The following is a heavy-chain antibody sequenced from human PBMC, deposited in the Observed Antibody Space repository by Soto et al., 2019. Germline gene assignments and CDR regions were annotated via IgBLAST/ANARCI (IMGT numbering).Heavy chain of an antibody. Sequence: PGESLKISWNGSGYGFTSYWIGWVRPMPGKVLELMGIIYPGGSDTRYSPFFQGQAFFSADKSDSTAYLQWSSLKASDTAIYYCARARVPAALGDYYYGMDVWGQGTTVTVSS. CDR2: IYPGGSDT. D-gene: IGHD2-2*01. CDR1: GYGFTSYW. J-gene: IGHJ6*02. CDR3: ARARVPAALGDYYYGMDV. V-gene: IGHV5-51*01.